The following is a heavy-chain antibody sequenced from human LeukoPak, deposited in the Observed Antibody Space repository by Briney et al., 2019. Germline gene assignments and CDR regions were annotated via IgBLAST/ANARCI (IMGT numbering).Heavy chain of an antibody. CDR3: TRDSGTVSDAFDI. V-gene: IGHV3-11*05. Sequence: GGSLRLSCAASGFTFSDYYMGWIRQAPGKGLEWISYISSTSSYTNYPDSLQGRFTISRDNARNTLYLQMDSLRAEDTAVYYCTRDSGTVSDAFDIWGQGTMVTVSS. D-gene: IGHD4-11*01. J-gene: IGHJ3*02. CDR2: ISSTSSYT. CDR1: GFTFSDYY.